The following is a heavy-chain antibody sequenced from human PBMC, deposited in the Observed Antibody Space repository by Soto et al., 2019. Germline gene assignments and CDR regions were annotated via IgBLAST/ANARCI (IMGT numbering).Heavy chain of an antibody. CDR2: ISYNGRT. D-gene: IGHD3-22*01. Sequence: PSETLSLTCNVSGASISRGGFLWSWIRQHPGKGLEWIGFISYNGRTSYNPSLKSRVTISADTSKNQISLELNSVTAADMAVYYCARSEVVVIRLDYWGQGTPVTVSS. J-gene: IGHJ4*02. CDR3: ARSEVVVIRLDY. CDR1: GASISRGGFL. V-gene: IGHV4-31*03.